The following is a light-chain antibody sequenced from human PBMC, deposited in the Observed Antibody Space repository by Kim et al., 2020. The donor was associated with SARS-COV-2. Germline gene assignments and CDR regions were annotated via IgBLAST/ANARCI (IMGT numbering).Light chain of an antibody. J-gene: IGKJ3*01. CDR2: AAS. Sequence: ASVGDRVTITCRTSQTISSYLNWYQHKPGRAPKLLIYAASRLPIGVLSRFSGSGSGTDFTLTISSLQPEDFATYYCQQSYSTPLTFGPGTKVDIK. V-gene: IGKV1-39*01. CDR3: QQSYSTPLT. CDR1: QTISSY.